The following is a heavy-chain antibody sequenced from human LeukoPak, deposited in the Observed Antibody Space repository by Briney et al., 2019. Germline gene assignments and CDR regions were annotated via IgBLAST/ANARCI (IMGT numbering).Heavy chain of an antibody. J-gene: IGHJ6*04. CDR2: ISGSGYST. V-gene: IGHV3-23*01. CDR3: AELGITMIGGV. Sequence: GGSLRLSCAASRFSFSSYGMSWVRQAPGKGLEWVSVISGSGYSTYYADSVKGRFTISRDNAKNSLYLQMNSLRAEDTAVYHCAELGITMIGGVWGKGTTVTISS. D-gene: IGHD3-10*02. CDR1: RFSFSSYG.